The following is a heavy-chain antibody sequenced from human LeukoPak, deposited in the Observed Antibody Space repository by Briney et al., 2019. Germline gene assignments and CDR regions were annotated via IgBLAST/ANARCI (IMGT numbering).Heavy chain of an antibody. J-gene: IGHJ4*02. CDR3: AITMATTHGFDY. V-gene: IGHV1-18*01. D-gene: IGHD5-24*01. CDR1: GYTFSSYT. Sequence: ASVKVSCKASGYTFSSYTINWGRQAPGQGLEWLGRISAYNGNTDYSQNLQGRVIMTTDTSTYTAYMELRSLRSDDTAVYYCAITMATTHGFDYWGQGTLVTVSS. CDR2: ISAYNGNT.